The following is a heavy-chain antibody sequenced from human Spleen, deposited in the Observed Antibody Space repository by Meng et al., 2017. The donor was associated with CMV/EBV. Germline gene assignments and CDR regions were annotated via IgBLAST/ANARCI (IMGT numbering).Heavy chain of an antibody. CDR3: AKDPGGEWSHYYYGMVV. V-gene: IGHV3-30*02. Sequence: GESLKISCAASGFTFSSYGMHWVRQAPGKGLEWVAFIRYDGSNKYYADSVKGRFTISRDNSKNTLYLQMNSLRAEDTAVYYCAKDPGGEWSHYYYGMVVWGQGTTVTVSS. J-gene: IGHJ6*02. D-gene: IGHD3-16*01. CDR1: GFTFSSYG. CDR2: IRYDGSNK.